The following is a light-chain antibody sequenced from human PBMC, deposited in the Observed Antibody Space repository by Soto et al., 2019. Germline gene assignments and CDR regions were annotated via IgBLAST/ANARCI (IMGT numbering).Light chain of an antibody. V-gene: IGLV1-44*01. CDR3: AAWDGSLNHIL. J-gene: IGLJ2*01. CDR1: SSNMGSNT. Sequence: QSVLTQPPSASGTPGQGVAISCSGSSSNMGSNTVNWYQHLPGTAPKLLIYNDNQRPSGVPDRFFGSKSGTSASLAITGVKSEDEADYYCAAWDGSLNHILFGGGTKLTV. CDR2: NDN.